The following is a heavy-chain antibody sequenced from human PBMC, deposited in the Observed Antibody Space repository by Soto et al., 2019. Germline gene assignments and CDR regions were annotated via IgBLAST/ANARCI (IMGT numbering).Heavy chain of an antibody. D-gene: IGHD5-18*01. CDR3: AGPGYSSQDY. J-gene: IGHJ4*02. V-gene: IGHV3-23*01. CDR1: GLTFSSFA. CDR2: ISGSGDGT. Sequence: HPGGSLRLSCVSSGLTFSSFALSWVRQAPEKGLEWVSAISGSGDGTDYADSVKGRSTISRDNSKNTLYLQMNSLRAEDTAVYYCAGPGYSSQDYWGQGALVTVSS.